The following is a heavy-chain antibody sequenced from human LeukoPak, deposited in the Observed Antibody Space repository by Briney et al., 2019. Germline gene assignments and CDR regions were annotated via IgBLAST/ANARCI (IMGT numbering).Heavy chain of an antibody. Sequence: SETLSLTCTVSGGSITSYYWSWIRQPAGKGLEWIGRIYTTGSTYYNHFLKSRVTMAVDTSKNQFSLRLSSVTAADTAVYYCARHGVRGSRRNWFDPWGQGTLVTVSS. V-gene: IGHV4-4*07. CDR1: GGSITSYY. D-gene: IGHD3-16*01. CDR2: IYTTGST. CDR3: ARHGVRGSRRNWFDP. J-gene: IGHJ5*02.